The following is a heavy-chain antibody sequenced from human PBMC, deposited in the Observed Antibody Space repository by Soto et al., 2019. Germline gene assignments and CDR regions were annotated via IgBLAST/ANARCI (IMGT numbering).Heavy chain of an antibody. V-gene: IGHV3-74*01. J-gene: IGHJ5*01. D-gene: IGHD1-7*01. Sequence: GGSLRLSCAASGFTFSSHWMHWVRQAPGKGLVWVSRINGDGSSTSYADSVKGRFTISRDNAKNMLYLQVNSLRADDTAVYCCAGSPGFSCISGPNLGAWAPRTLATVCS. CDR1: GFTFSSHW. CDR2: INGDGSST. CDR3: AGSPGFSCISGPNLGA.